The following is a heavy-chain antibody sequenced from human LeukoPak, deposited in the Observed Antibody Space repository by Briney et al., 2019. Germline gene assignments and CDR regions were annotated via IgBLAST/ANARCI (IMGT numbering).Heavy chain of an antibody. Sequence: SETLSLTCTVSGGSITNYYWSWIRQPPGKEVEWIGDISYTGSTNYNPSLRSRVTISLDTSQNQFSLKLSSVTAADTAMYYCARNDYYDSSGALDYWGQGTLVIVPS. CDR3: ARNDYYDSSGALDY. J-gene: IGHJ4*02. CDR2: ISYTGST. CDR1: GGSITNYY. V-gene: IGHV4-59*12. D-gene: IGHD3-22*01.